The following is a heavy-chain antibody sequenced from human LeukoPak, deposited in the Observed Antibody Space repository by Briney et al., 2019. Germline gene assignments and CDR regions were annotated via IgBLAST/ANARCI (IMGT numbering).Heavy chain of an antibody. D-gene: IGHD5-18*01. CDR1: GYTFTSYA. Sequence: GASVKVSCKASGYTFTSYAMNWVRQAPGQGLEWMGWINTNTGNPTYAQGFTGRFVFSLDTSVSTAYLQISSLKAEDTAVYYCASQFHISEYSYGYFDYWGQGTLVTVSS. V-gene: IGHV7-4-1*02. CDR2: INTNTGNP. CDR3: ASQFHISEYSYGYFDY. J-gene: IGHJ4*02.